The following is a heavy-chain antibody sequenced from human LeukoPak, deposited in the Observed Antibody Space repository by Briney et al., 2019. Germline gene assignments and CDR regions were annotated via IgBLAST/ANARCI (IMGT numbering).Heavy chain of an antibody. CDR3: AGGGYCSSTSCYTRWFDP. Sequence: RASETLSLTCTVSGGSISSYYWSWIRQPPGKGLEWIGYIYYSGSTNYNPSLKSRVTISVDTSKNQFSLKLSSVTAADTAVYYCAGGGYCSSTSCYTRWFDPWGRGTLVTVSS. CDR2: IYYSGST. CDR1: GGSISSYY. J-gene: IGHJ5*02. V-gene: IGHV4-59*01. D-gene: IGHD2-2*02.